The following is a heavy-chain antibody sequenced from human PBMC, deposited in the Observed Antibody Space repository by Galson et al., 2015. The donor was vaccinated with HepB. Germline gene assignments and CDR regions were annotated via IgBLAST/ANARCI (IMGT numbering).Heavy chain of an antibody. CDR2: ISAYNGNT. D-gene: IGHD4-17*01. CDR1: GYTFTSYG. J-gene: IGHJ6*02. Sequence: SVKVSCKASGYTFTSYGISWVRQAPGQGLEWMGWISAYNGNTNYAQKLQGRVTMTTDTSTSTAYMELRSLRSDDTAVYYCARDLGYGDYDWYDYYYGMDVWGQGTTVTVSS. CDR3: ARDLGYGDYDWYDYYYGMDV. V-gene: IGHV1-18*04.